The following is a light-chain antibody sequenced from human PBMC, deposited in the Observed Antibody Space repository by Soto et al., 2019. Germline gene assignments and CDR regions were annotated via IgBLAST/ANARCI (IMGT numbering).Light chain of an antibody. CDR1: QTISSW. V-gene: IGKV1-5*01. CDR2: DAS. Sequence: DIQMTQSPTTLSGSVGDRVTITCRASQTISSWLAWYQQKPGKAPKLLIYDASKLEPGVPSRLSGGGSGTEFTLTISSLQPDDFATYYCQQLNTYPITFGQGTRLEIK. CDR3: QQLNTYPIT. J-gene: IGKJ5*01.